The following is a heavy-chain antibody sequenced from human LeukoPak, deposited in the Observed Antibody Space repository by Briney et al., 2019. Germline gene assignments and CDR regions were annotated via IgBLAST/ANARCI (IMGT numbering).Heavy chain of an antibody. CDR1: GFTFSSYW. CDR3: ARGPGDFDASDI. CDR2: IKENGNEQ. J-gene: IGHJ3*02. Sequence: PGGSLSLSCTSSGFTFSSYWMSWVRQAPGKGPEWVAHIKENGNEQYYADSVKGRFTISRDNAKKSLCLQMNSLRAEDTALYYCARGPGDFDASDIWGQGTMVTVSS. D-gene: IGHD1-14*01. V-gene: IGHV3-7*01.